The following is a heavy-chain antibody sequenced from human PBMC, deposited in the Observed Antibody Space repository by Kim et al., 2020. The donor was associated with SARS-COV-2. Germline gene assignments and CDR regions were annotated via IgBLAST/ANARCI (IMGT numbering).Heavy chain of an antibody. J-gene: IGHJ4*02. CDR3: ARLNGYYGSGSLPDY. D-gene: IGHD3-10*01. Sequence: PSLKSRVTISIDTSKNQFSLRLSSVTAADTAVYYCARLNGYYGSGSLPDYWGQGTLVTVSS. V-gene: IGHV4-59*08.